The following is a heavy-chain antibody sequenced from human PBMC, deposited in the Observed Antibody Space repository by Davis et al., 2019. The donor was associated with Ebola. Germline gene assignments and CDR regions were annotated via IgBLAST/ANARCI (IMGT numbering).Heavy chain of an antibody. Sequence: SVKVSCKASGGTFSSYAISWVRQAPGQGLEWMGGIIPIFGTANYAQKFQGRVTITADESTSTAYMELSSLRSEDTAVYYCALRDILTAKGWFDPWGQGTLVTVSS. CDR2: IIPIFGTA. J-gene: IGHJ5*02. CDR1: GGTFSSYA. V-gene: IGHV1-69*13. CDR3: ALRDILTAKGWFDP. D-gene: IGHD3-9*01.